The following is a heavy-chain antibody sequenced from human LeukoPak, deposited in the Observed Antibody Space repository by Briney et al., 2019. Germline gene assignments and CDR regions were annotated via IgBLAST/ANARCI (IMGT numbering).Heavy chain of an antibody. V-gene: IGHV1-69*04. CDR1: GYTFTSYG. D-gene: IGHD6-6*01. CDR3: LFSSSSGVFDY. Sequence: SVKVSCKASGYTFTSYGISWVRQAPGQGLEWMGRIIPILGIANYAQKFQGRVTITADKSTSTAYMELSSLRSEDTAVYYCLFSSSSGVFDYWGQGTLVTVSS. CDR2: IIPILGIA. J-gene: IGHJ4*02.